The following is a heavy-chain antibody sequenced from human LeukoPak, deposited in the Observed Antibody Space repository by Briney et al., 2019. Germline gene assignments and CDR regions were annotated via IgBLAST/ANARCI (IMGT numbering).Heavy chain of an antibody. D-gene: IGHD3-22*01. CDR2: INTDGSNT. V-gene: IGHV3-74*01. J-gene: IGHJ4*02. CDR1: GFTFDYYW. CDR3: VVWGEDRSGHRFDF. Sequence: GGSLRLSCAASGFTFDYYWMHWVRQAPGKGLRWFSRINTDGSNTHYADSVKGRFTISRDNAKNTLYLQMNGLRVEDTAVYYCVVWGEDRSGHRFDFWGQGTLVTVSS.